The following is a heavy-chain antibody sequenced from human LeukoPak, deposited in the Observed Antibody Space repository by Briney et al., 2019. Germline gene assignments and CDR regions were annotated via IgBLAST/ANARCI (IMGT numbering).Heavy chain of an antibody. V-gene: IGHV1-69*05. Sequence: ASVKVSCKASGGTFSRYGISWVRQAPGQGLEWMGGIIPIFGTANYAQKFQGRVTITTDESTSTAYMELSSLRSEDTAVYYCARGSPVEMATADAFDIWGQGTMVTVFS. D-gene: IGHD5-24*01. CDR1: GGTFSRYG. CDR2: IIPIFGTA. J-gene: IGHJ3*02. CDR3: ARGSPVEMATADAFDI.